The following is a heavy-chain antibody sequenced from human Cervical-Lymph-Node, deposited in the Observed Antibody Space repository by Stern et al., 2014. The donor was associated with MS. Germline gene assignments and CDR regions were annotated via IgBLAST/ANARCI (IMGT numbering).Heavy chain of an antibody. D-gene: IGHD4-23*01. J-gene: IGHJ4*02. V-gene: IGHV3-74*01. CDR2: INSDGSTT. CDR1: GFTFSSHW. CDR3: ARDSVE. Sequence: EEQLLESGGGLVQPGGSLRLSCAASGFTFSSHWMHWVRQAPGKGLVWGSHINSDGSTTGYADSVKGRFTISRDNAKNTLYLQMNSLRAEDTAVYYCARDSVEWGQGTLVTVSS.